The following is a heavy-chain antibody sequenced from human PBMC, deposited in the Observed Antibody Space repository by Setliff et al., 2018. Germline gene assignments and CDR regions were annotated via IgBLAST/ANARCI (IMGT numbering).Heavy chain of an antibody. D-gene: IGHD3-3*01. CDR3: ARGPRHNFWSGYYLVAVNY. Sequence: ASVKVSCKASGYTFTNYDINWVRQATGQGLEWMGWINPNSGNTGYAQNFQGRVTMTRNTSISTAYMELSSLRLEDTAVYYCARGPRHNFWSGYYLVAVNYWGQGTLVTVSS. J-gene: IGHJ4*02. CDR1: GYTFTNYD. V-gene: IGHV1-8*02. CDR2: INPNSGNT.